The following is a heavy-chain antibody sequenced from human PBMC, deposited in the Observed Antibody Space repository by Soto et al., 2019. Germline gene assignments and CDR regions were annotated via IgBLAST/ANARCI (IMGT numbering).Heavy chain of an antibody. D-gene: IGHD2-21*01. V-gene: IGHV1-69*06. CDR1: GGTFSKYS. CDR3: ARTSFCNGSSCYSRHYYGMDV. CDR2: ITPFVDTS. J-gene: IGHJ6*02. Sequence: QVRLVQSGAEVKKPGSSVKVSCKVSGGTFSKYSLSWVRQTPGQGLEWMGGITPFVDTSNYAQRFLGRVTITADKSTNTAFWEVRGLKSEDTALYFCARTSFCNGSSCYSRHYYGMDVWGQGTTVTVSS.